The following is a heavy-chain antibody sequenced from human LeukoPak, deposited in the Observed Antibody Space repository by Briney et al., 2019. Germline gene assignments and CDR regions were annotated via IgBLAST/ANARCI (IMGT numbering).Heavy chain of an antibody. Sequence: GGSLRLSCAASGFTFSSYGMHWVRLAPGKGLEWEACIRYDGSNKYYADSVKGRFTISRDNSKNTLYLQMNSLRAEDTAVYYCAKDPIDCSSTCCYIGVYYFDYWGQGTLVTVSS. J-gene: IGHJ4*02. CDR3: AKDPIDCSSTCCYIGVYYFDY. V-gene: IGHV3-30*02. CDR2: IRYDGSNK. D-gene: IGHD2-2*02. CDR1: GFTFSSYG.